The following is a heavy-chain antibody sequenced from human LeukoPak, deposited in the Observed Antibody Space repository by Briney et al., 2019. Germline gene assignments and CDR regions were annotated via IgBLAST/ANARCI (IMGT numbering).Heavy chain of an antibody. CDR1: GGSFSGYY. CDR2: INHSGST. Sequence: SETLSLTCAVYGGSFSGYYWSWIRQPPGKGPEWIGEINHSGSTSYNPSLKSRVTISVDTSKNQISLKVTSVTAADTAIYYCSRLYSGTRPPDYWGQGTLVTVSS. D-gene: IGHD2-15*01. V-gene: IGHV4-34*01. J-gene: IGHJ4*02. CDR3: SRLYSGTRPPDY.